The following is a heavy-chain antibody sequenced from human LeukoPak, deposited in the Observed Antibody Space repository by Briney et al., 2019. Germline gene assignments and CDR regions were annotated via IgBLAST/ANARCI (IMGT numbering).Heavy chain of an antibody. CDR3: ARRGFGSGSYLDS. D-gene: IGHD3-10*01. V-gene: IGHV1-2*02. Sequence: GASVKVSCKASGYTFTGYYMHWVRQAPGQGLEWMGWINPNSGGTNYAQKFQGRVTMTRDTSISTAYMEVSRLRSDDTAVYYCARRGFGSGSYLDSWGQGTLVTVSS. J-gene: IGHJ4*02. CDR2: INPNSGGT. CDR1: GYTFTGYY.